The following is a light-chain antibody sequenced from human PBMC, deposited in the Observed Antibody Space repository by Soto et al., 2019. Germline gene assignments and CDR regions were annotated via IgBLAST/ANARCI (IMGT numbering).Light chain of an antibody. CDR2: GAS. CDR1: QSVSSY. V-gene: IGKV3-20*01. CDR3: QQYGSSPPT. J-gene: IGKJ1*01. Sequence: EVVMTQSPDTLSVSPGERATLSCRASQSVSSYLAWYQQKPGQGPRLLIYGASSRATGTPDRFSGSGSGTDFTLTINRLEPEDFALYYCQQYGSSPPTFGQGTKVDIK.